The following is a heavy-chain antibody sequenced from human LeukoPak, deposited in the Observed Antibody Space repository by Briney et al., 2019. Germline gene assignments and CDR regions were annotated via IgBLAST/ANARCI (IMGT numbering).Heavy chain of an antibody. CDR3: ARGIPGYSYDTAGAFDI. CDR2: IYTSGST. V-gene: IGHV4-4*07. Sequence: TSETLSLTCTVSGGSISSYYWSWIRQPAGKGLEWIGRIYTSGSTNYNPSLKSRVTMSVDTSKNQFSLKLSSVTAADTAVYYCARGIPGYSYDTAGAFDIWGQGTMVTVSS. D-gene: IGHD5-18*01. CDR1: GGSISSYY. J-gene: IGHJ3*02.